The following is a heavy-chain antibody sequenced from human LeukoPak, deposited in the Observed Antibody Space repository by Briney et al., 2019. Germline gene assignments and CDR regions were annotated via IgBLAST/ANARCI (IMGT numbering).Heavy chain of an antibody. J-gene: IGHJ4*02. Sequence: GGSLRLSCAAPGFTFSSFEMSWVRQAPGKGLEWVSYISSSGSTIYYADSVKGRFTVSRDNAKNSLDLQMNSLRAEDTAVYYCARDPVPTDYWGQGTLVTVSS. CDR3: ARDPVPTDY. CDR2: ISSSGSTI. D-gene: IGHD6-19*01. CDR1: GFTFSSFE. V-gene: IGHV3-48*03.